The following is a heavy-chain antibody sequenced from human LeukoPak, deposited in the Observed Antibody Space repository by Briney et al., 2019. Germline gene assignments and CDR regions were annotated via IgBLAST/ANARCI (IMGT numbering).Heavy chain of an antibody. J-gene: IGHJ3*01. V-gene: IGHV3-9*01. D-gene: IGHD3-3*02. Sequence: PGGSLRLSCAASGFIFDDYALHWVSQGPGKGLEWVSGISWNSGKIVYADSVKGRFTISRDNDEKSLYLEMNSLRPEDTAMYYCARDKHSTLVSGYAFELWGQGTMVTVSS. CDR3: ARDKHSTLVSGYAFEL. CDR2: ISWNSGKI. CDR1: GFIFDDYA.